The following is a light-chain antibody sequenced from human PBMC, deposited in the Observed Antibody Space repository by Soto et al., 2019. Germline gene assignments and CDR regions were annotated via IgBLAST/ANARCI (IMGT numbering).Light chain of an antibody. CDR2: EVT. Sequence: QSALTQPPSASGSPGQSVTISCTGTRSDVGDYNYVSWYQQHPGKAPKLLIYEVTKRPSGVPDRFSGSKSANTASLTVSGLQAEDEAYYYCSSYAGSDNFEVFGGGTKVTVL. CDR1: RSDVGDYNY. J-gene: IGLJ2*01. CDR3: SSYAGSDNFEV. V-gene: IGLV2-8*01.